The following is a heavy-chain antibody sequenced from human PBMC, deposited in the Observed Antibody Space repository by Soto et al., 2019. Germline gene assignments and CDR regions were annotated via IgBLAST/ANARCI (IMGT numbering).Heavy chain of an antibody. CDR3: ARDSVSSGWY. J-gene: IGHJ4*02. V-gene: IGHV6-1*01. Sequence: QTLSLTSAISGDSVSSNSAACNLIRHSPSRGLEWLGRTYYRSKWYNDYAVSVKSRITINPDTSKNQFSLQLNSVTPEDTAVYYCARDSVSSGWYWGQGTLVTVSS. CDR2: TYYRSKWYN. D-gene: IGHD6-19*01. CDR1: GDSVSSNSAA.